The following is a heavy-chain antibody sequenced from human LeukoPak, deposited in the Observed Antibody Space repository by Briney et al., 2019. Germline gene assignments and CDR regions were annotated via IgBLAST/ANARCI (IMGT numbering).Heavy chain of an antibody. V-gene: IGHV4-30-4*08. J-gene: IGHJ4*02. CDR1: GGSISGGDYY. CDR3: ASYTYYYDSSARIPGVD. CDR2: IYYSGST. Sequence: SETLSLTCTVSGGSISGGDYYWSWIRQPPGKGLEWIGYIYYSGSTYYNPSLKSRVTISVDTSKNQFSLKLSSVTAADTAVYYCASYTYYYDSSARIPGVDWGQGTLVTVSS. D-gene: IGHD3-22*01.